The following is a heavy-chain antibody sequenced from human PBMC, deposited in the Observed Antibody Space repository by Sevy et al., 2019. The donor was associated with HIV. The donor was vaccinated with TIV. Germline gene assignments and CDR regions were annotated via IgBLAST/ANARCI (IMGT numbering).Heavy chain of an antibody. CDR3: ARERDENSSGWSVPFDN. Sequence: GGSLRLSCATSGFSCSTYGMHWVRQAPGKGLEWVAGIWYDGSKKQYADSVKGRFTISRDNSKNTMYLQMNSLRVEDTALFYCARERDENSSGWSVPFDNWGQGTLVTVSS. V-gene: IGHV3-33*01. CDR2: IWYDGSKK. CDR1: GFSCSTYG. D-gene: IGHD6-19*01. J-gene: IGHJ4*02.